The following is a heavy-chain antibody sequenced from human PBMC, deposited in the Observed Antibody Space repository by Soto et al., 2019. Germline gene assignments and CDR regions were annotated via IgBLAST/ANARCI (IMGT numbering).Heavy chain of an antibody. Sequence: PAQTLSLTCAISGDSVSSNSAAWNWIGQSPSRGLEWLGRTYYRSKWYNDYAVSVKSRITINPDTSKNQFSLQLNSVTPEDTAVYYCARFSAVYAIDYYYYGMDVWGQGTTVTVSS. CDR1: GDSVSSNSAA. CDR2: TYYRSKWYN. D-gene: IGHD2-8*01. J-gene: IGHJ6*02. CDR3: ARFSAVYAIDYYYYGMDV. V-gene: IGHV6-1*01.